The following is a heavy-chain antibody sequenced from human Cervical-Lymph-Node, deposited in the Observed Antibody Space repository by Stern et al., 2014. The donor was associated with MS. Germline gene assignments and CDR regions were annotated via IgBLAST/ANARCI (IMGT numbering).Heavy chain of an antibody. Sequence: QVQLQESGPGLVKPSETLSLTCTVSGDSITHYYWTWIRQPPGKGLEWIGYIHHSGSANHNPSLKSRVTISVDTSKNQFSLKLSSVTAADTAVYYCARVRHFDILTGYYGIFDCWGQGTLVTVSS. D-gene: IGHD3-9*01. CDR2: IHHSGSA. V-gene: IGHV4-59*01. CDR3: ARVRHFDILTGYYGIFDC. CDR1: GDSITHYY. J-gene: IGHJ4*02.